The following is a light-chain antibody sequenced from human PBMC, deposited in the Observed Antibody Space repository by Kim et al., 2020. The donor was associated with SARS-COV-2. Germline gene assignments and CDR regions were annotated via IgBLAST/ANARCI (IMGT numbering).Light chain of an antibody. CDR1: KLGDKY. CDR3: QAWDSSTYV. CDR2: QDT. Sequence: SYELTQPPSVSVSPGQTASITCSGDKLGDKYASWYQQKPGQSPVLVIHQDTKRPSGIPERFSGSNSGNTATLTISGTQAMDEADYYCQAWDSSTYVFGTGTKVTVL. J-gene: IGLJ1*01. V-gene: IGLV3-1*01.